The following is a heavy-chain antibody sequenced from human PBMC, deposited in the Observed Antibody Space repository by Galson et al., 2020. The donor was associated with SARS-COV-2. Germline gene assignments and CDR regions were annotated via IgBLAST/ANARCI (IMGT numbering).Heavy chain of an antibody. D-gene: IGHD1-26*01. Sequence: GGSLRLSCAASGFTFSSYVMSWVRQAPGKGLEWVSTISGSGVSTYFADSVKGRFTISRDNSKNTLYLQMNSLRAEDTAVYYCAKVVGTTKVVDYWGQGTLVSVSS. V-gene: IGHV3-23*01. CDR1: GFTFSSYV. J-gene: IGHJ4*02. CDR3: AKVVGTTKVVDY. CDR2: ISGSGVST.